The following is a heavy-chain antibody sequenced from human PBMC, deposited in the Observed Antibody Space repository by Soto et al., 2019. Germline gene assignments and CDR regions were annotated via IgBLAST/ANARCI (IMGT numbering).Heavy chain of an antibody. V-gene: IGHV3-66*01. D-gene: IGHD2-15*01. CDR1: GFTVISNY. J-gene: IGHJ6*02. CDR3: ARWGKYCSGGSCYSRATDYYYYGMDV. Sequence: GGSLILSCAASGFTVISNYMSWVRQAPGKGLEWVSVIYSGGSTYYADSVKGRFTISRDNSKNTLYLQMNSLRAEDTAVYYCARWGKYCSGGSCYSRATDYYYYGMDVWGQGTTVTVSS. CDR2: IYSGGST.